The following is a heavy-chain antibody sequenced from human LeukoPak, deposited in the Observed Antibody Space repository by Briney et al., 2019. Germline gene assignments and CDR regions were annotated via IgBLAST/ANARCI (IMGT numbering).Heavy chain of an antibody. J-gene: IGHJ5*02. D-gene: IGHD3-22*01. Sequence: ASVKVSCKASGYTFTSYGISWVRQAPGQGLEWMGWISAYNGNTNYAQKLQGRVTMTTDTSTSTAYMELRSLRSEDTAVYYCARDGGLYYDSSGYIPLWFDPWGQGTLVTVSS. CDR2: ISAYNGNT. CDR3: ARDGGLYYDSSGYIPLWFDP. CDR1: GYTFTSYG. V-gene: IGHV1-18*01.